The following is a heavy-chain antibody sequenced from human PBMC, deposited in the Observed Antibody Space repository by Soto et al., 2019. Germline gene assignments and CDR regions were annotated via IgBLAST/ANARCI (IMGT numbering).Heavy chain of an antibody. V-gene: IGHV4-59*02. CDR3: ATTGGYSFGDMGVDP. D-gene: IGHD5-18*01. J-gene: IGHJ5*02. CDR2: MYYRGTT. Sequence: VQLQESGPGLVKPSETLSLTCTVSGGSVNSYYWSWIRQPPGKGLEWIGYMYYRGTTKYNPSLQSRVTISVDTSKNQVSLKLSSVTAADTAVYYCATTGGYSFGDMGVDPWGQGTLVTVSS. CDR1: GGSVNSYY.